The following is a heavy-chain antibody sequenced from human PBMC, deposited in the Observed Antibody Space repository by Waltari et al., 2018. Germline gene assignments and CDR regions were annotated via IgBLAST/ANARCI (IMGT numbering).Heavy chain of an antibody. V-gene: IGHV1-69*08. J-gene: IGHJ6*02. D-gene: IGHD2-8*01. CDR3: ARDRPSMLYRGYYYYGMDV. Sequence: QVQLVQSGAEVKKPGSSVKVSCKASGGTFSSYTISWVRQAPGQGLEWMGRSIPILGIANYGQKFQGRGTITADKSTSTAYMELSSLRSEDTAVYYCARDRPSMLYRGYYYYGMDVWGQGTTVTVSS. CDR2: SIPILGIA. CDR1: GGTFSSYT.